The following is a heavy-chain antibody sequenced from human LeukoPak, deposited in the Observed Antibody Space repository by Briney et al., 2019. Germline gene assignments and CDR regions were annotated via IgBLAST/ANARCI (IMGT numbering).Heavy chain of an antibody. CDR1: GYSISSGFY. V-gene: IGHV4-38-2*01. CDR2: LYYTGSD. Sequence: PSETLSLTCGVSGYSISSGFYWGCIRPPPGKGLQWIGSLYYTGSDEYNPSLKSRLTMSMDKSKNQFSLKLNSVTAADTAVYYCARLWSGYNFDYWGQGTLVTVSS. D-gene: IGHD5-24*01. J-gene: IGHJ4*02. CDR3: ARLWSGYNFDY.